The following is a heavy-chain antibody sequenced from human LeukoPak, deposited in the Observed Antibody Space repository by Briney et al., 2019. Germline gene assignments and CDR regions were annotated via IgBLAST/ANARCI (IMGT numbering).Heavy chain of an antibody. V-gene: IGHV4-59*01. J-gene: IGHJ4*02. CDR1: GGSISSYY. D-gene: IGHD3-3*01. CDR3: ARGVSEYYDFWSGYFYYFDY. CDR2: IYYSGST. Sequence: SETLSLTCTVSGGSISSYYWSWLRQPPGKGLEWLGYIYYSGSTNYNPSLKSRVTISVDTSKNQFSLKLTSVTAADTAVYYCARGVSEYYDFWSGYFYYFDYWGQGTLVTVSS.